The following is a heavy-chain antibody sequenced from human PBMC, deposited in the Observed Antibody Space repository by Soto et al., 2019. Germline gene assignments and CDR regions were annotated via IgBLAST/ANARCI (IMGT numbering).Heavy chain of an antibody. D-gene: IGHD2-15*01. CDR1: GGSVSSGSYY. V-gene: IGHV4-30-4*08. CDR3: ARGRYCLTGRCFPNWFDS. J-gene: IGHJ5*01. Sequence: SETLSLTCTVSGGSVSSGSYYWSWVRQPPGKGLEYIGYIYNSTTTYYNPSFESRVAISLDTSKSQFSLNVTSVTAADTAVYFCARGRYCLTGRCFPNWFDSWGQGTLVTVSS. CDR2: IYNSTTT.